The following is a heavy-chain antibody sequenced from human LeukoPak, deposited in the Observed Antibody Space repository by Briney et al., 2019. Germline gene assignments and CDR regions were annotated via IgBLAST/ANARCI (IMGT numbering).Heavy chain of an antibody. Sequence: GGSLRLSCAASAFTFRSFGMQRVRQAPGKGLEWVAFISSDGGNVYYADSVNGRFSISRDNFKATLYLQMNSLRPEDTAVYYCAKGQQGHMWLDNWGQGTLVIVSS. V-gene: IGHV3-30*18. D-gene: IGHD6-13*01. CDR3: AKGQQGHMWLDN. CDR1: AFTFRSFG. J-gene: IGHJ4*02. CDR2: ISSDGGNV.